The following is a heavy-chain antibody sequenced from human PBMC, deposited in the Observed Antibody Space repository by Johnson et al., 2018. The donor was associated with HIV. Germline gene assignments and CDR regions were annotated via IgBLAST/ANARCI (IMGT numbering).Heavy chain of an antibody. V-gene: IGHV3-33*03. Sequence: QVLLVESGGGVVQPGRSLRLSCAASGFTFSSYGMHWVRQAQGKGLEWVAILWYDGTTAFYADSVKGRFTISRDTSKKMLYLQMNSLRVDDTAVYYCATVWRNEGRHSFDVWGLGTMVTVSS. CDR1: GFTFSSYG. J-gene: IGHJ3*01. D-gene: IGHD1-1*01. CDR2: LWYDGTTA. CDR3: ATVWRNEGRHSFDV.